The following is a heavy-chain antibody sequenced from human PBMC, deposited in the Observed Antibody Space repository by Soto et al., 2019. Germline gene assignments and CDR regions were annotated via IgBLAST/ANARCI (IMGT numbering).Heavy chain of an antibody. Sequence: QVQLQESGPGLVKPSETLSLTCTVSGASITTYYWSWFRQPPGQGLESLGYIYHTGVTNSNPSLRGPLSISIATAKHQCSLKLSSVTSADTAIYYCARTARVPDFWGPGVLVTVSS. CDR3: ARTARVPDF. J-gene: IGHJ4*02. D-gene: IGHD2-21*02. CDR1: GASITTYY. V-gene: IGHV4-59*01. CDR2: IYHTGVT.